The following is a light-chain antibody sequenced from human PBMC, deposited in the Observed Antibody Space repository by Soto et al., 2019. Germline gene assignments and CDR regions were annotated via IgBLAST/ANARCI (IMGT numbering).Light chain of an antibody. CDR3: QQSYSTPWT. Sequence: DIQMTQSPSSVSASLGDRVTITCRASQSISSYLNWYEQKPGKAPKLLIYAASSLQSGVPSRFSGSGSGTDFTLTISSLQPEDFATYYCQQSYSTPWTFGQGTKVDIK. CDR2: AAS. J-gene: IGKJ1*01. V-gene: IGKV1-39*01. CDR1: QSISSY.